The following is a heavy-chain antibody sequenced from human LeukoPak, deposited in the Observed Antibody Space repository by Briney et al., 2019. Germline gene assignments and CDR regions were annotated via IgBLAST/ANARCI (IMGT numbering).Heavy chain of an antibody. CDR2: IYYSGST. CDR1: GGSISSSSYY. J-gene: IGHJ1*01. D-gene: IGHD3-9*01. V-gene: IGHV4-39*07. CDR3: ATVSLTGYSEY. Sequence: PSETLSLTCTVSGGSISSSSYYWGWIRQPPGKGLEWIGSIYYSGSTYYNPSLKSRVTISVDTSKNQFSLKLSSVTAADTAVYYCATVSLTGYSEYWGQGTLVTVSS.